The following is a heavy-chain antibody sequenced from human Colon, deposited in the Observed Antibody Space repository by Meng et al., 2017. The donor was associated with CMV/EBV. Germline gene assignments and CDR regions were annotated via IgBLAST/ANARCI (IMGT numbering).Heavy chain of an antibody. V-gene: IGHV1-69*10. CDR1: GGTFSSYA. Sequence: SVKVSCKASGGTFSSYAISWVRQAPGQGLEWMGGIIPILGITNYAQKFQGRVTITADKFTTTAYMELSSLRSEDTAVYYCAGGWDYRWGYYYYGMDVWGQGTTVTVSS. D-gene: IGHD4-11*01. CDR2: IIPILGIT. CDR3: AGGWDYRWGYYYYGMDV. J-gene: IGHJ6*02.